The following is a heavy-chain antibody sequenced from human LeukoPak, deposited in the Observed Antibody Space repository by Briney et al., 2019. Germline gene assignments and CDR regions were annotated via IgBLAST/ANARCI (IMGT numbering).Heavy chain of an antibody. CDR2: INPNSGGT. CDR1: GYTFTGYY. Sequence: VASVKVSCKASGYTFTGYYMHWVRQAPGQGLEWMGWINPNSGGTNYAQKFQGRVTMTRDTSISTAYMELSRLRSDDTAVYYCARVISLYSGYEFDYWGQGTLVTVSS. V-gene: IGHV1-2*02. J-gene: IGHJ4*02. CDR3: ARVISLYSGYEFDY. D-gene: IGHD5-12*01.